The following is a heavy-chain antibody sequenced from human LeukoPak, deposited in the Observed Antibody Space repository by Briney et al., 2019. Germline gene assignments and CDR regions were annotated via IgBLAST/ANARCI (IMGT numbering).Heavy chain of an antibody. CDR2: IYTRGST. CDR1: GGSISSGSYY. J-gene: IGHJ4*02. CDR3: ARDAGYNHRFDY. V-gene: IGHV4-61*02. D-gene: IGHD5-24*01. Sequence: SETLSLTCTVSGGSISSGSYYWSWIRQPAGKGLEWIGLIYTRGSTNYNPSLKSRVTISVDTSKNQFSLKLSSVTAADTAVYYCARDAGYNHRFDYWGQGTLVTVSS.